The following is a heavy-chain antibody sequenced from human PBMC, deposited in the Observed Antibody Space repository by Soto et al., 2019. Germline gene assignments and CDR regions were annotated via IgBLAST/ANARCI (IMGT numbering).Heavy chain of an antibody. J-gene: IGHJ6*02. V-gene: IGHV4-59*08. CDR3: ARQSYYDNWTRYSYYYYGLDV. CDR1: GGTFSPNY. CDR2: IYYGGTT. Sequence: PSETLSLTCTVYGGTFSPNYWSWIRQPPGKGLEWVGYIYYGGTTSYNPSLKSRVTMSLETSKSQFSLRLTSVTAAGSAVSYRARQSYYDNWTRYSYYYYGLDVWGQGTTVTVSS. D-gene: IGHD3-9*01.